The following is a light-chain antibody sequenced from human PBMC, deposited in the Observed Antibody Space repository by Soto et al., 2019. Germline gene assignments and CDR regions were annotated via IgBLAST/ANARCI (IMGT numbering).Light chain of an antibody. Sequence: DIQMTQSPSTLSASVGDRVTVTCRASQGISASLAWFQQRPGKAPKLLIYDVSSLESGVPSRFSGSGSGTEFTLTISSIQPDDFATYYCQPYSTFWTFGQGTKVEI. CDR1: QGISAS. V-gene: IGKV1-5*01. CDR3: QPYSTFWT. CDR2: DVS. J-gene: IGKJ1*01.